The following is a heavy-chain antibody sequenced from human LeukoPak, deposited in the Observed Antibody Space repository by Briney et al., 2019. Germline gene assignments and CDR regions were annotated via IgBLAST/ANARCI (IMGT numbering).Heavy chain of an antibody. D-gene: IGHD1-26*01. CDR2: IKRDGTET. CDR1: ELTLSNYC. J-gene: IGHJ4*02. Sequence: GGSLRLSCAASELTLSNYCMTWVRQGPGRGLEWVATIKRDGTETYYVDSVRGRFTVSRDNAENSVYLRMNSLRDEDTAVYYCTRGGRNTSYYWYYWGQGTLVTVSS. CDR3: TRGGRNTSYYWYY. V-gene: IGHV3-7*01.